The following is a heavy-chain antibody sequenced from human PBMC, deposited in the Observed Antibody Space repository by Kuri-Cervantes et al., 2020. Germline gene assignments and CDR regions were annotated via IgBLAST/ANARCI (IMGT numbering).Heavy chain of an antibody. CDR3: AKDLTGVLPM. CDR1: GFTFSSYG. Sequence: GESLKISCAASGFTFSSYGMHWVRQAPGKGLEWVAVISYDGSNKYYADSVKGRFTISRDNSKNTLYLQMNSLRAEDTAVYYCAKDLTGVLPMRGQGTLVTVSS. D-gene: IGHD3-9*01. CDR2: ISYDGSNK. J-gene: IGHJ4*02. V-gene: IGHV3-30*18.